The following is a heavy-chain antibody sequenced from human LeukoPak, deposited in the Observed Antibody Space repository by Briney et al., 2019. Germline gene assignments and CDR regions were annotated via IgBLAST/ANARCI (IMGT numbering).Heavy chain of an antibody. Sequence: GESLKISCKGSGVSFTNYWISWVRQMPGKGLEWMGRIDPSDSYTNYSPSFQGHVTISADKSISTAYLHWSSLKASDTAMYYCAREDGGRPDVKDYWGQGTLVTVSS. CDR1: GVSFTNYW. V-gene: IGHV5-10-1*01. CDR3: AREDGGRPDVKDY. CDR2: IDPSDSYT. D-gene: IGHD2-15*01. J-gene: IGHJ4*02.